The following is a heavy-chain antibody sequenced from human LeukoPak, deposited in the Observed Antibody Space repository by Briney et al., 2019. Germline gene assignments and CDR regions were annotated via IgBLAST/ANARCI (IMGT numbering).Heavy chain of an antibody. CDR2: ISGNGGGT. D-gene: IGHD6-13*01. Sequence: GGSLRLSCVASGLTVSGNYLSWARQAPGKGLEWVSGISGNGGGTYYADSVKGRFTISRDNSKNTLYLQMNSLRAEDTAVYYCAKSFGYSRSWFDYWGQGTPVTVSS. CDR1: GLTVSGNY. CDR3: AKSFGYSRSWFDY. J-gene: IGHJ4*02. V-gene: IGHV3-23*01.